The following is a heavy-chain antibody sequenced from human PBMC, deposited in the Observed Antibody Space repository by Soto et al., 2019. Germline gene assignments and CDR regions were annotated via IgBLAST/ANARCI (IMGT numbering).Heavy chain of an antibody. D-gene: IGHD6-19*01. J-gene: IGHJ5*01. CDR3: DRCTAGSSTGWTWFDS. V-gene: IGHV4-4*02. CDR2: IFQSGST. Sequence: PSETLSLTCGVSGGTIRSPDWWTWVRQPPGKGLEWIGEIFQSGSTNYTPSLESRVTISVDKSKNQFSLTLTSVTAADTAVSVRDRCTAGSSTGWTWFDSWGQGILVTVSS. CDR1: GGTIRSPDW.